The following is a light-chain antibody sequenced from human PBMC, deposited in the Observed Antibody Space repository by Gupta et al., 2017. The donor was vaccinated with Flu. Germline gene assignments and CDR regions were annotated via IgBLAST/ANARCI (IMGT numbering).Light chain of an antibody. CDR3: QQSYSSWYT. CDR2: AAS. CDR1: QSINTY. Sequence: PSSLSASVRDRVTITCRASQSINTYLNWYQQKPGKAPKLLIYAASSLQSGVPSRFSGSGSGTDFTLIISSLQPEDFAIYYCQQSYSSWYTFGQGTKLEIK. J-gene: IGKJ2*01. V-gene: IGKV1-39*01.